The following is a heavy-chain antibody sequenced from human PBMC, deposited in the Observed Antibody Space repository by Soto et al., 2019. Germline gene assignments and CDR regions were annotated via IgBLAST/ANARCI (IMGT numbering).Heavy chain of an antibody. CDR1: GFTFSDYS. V-gene: IGHV3-48*02. Sequence: EEQLVESGGGLVQWGGSLRLSCAASGFTFSDYSMNWVRQAPGKGLEWVSYISSGGSTIYYADYVKGRFTISRDKVKNSLYLQMDSLRDEETAVYYCARDRMRWTEILAGYVDYCEAWGQGTQVTVSS. D-gene: IGHD3-9*01. J-gene: IGHJ4*02. CDR2: ISSGGSTI. CDR3: ARDRMRWTEILAGYVDYCEA.